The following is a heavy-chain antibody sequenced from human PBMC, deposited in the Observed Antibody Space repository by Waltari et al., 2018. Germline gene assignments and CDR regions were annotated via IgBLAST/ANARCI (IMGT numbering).Heavy chain of an antibody. Sequence: QVQLVQSGAEVKKPGASVNVACKAAGYNFIGYYIHWVRQAPGQGLEWRGWINPNTCGTKYAQKYQGRVTLTRDTSISTAYMELSILGSDDMAVFYCARQAARNFDYWGQGTLVTVSS. CDR1: GYNFIGYY. J-gene: IGHJ4*02. V-gene: IGHV1-2*02. CDR3: ARQAARNFDY. CDR2: INPNTCGT.